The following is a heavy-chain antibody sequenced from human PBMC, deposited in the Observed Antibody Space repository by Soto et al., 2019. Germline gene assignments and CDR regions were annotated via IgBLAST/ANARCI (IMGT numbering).Heavy chain of an antibody. CDR1: GGSISSGAYF. CDR3: ARLMATSWFDP. J-gene: IGHJ5*02. Sequence: PSETLSLTCSVSGGSISSGAYFWSWIRQHPGRGLEWIGYVYYSGSTYYNPSLKSRVTISIDTSKNQFSLKLSSVTAADTAVYYCARLMATSWFDPWGQGTPVTVSS. V-gene: IGHV4-31*03. CDR2: VYYSGST.